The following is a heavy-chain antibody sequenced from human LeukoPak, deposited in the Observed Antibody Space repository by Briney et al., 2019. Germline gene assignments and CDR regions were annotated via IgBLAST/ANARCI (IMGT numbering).Heavy chain of an antibody. V-gene: IGHV1-69*05. Sequence: SVTVSCKASGGTFSSYAISWVRQVPGQGLEWMGGIIPIFGTANYAQKFQGRVTITTDESTSTAYMELSSLRSEDTAVYYCARPLDSWFDPWGQGTLVTVSS. CDR3: ARPLDSWFDP. CDR1: GGTFSSYA. J-gene: IGHJ5*02. CDR2: IIPIFGTA.